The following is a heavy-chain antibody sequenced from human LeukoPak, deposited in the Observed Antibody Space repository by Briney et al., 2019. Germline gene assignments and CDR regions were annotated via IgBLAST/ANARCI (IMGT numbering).Heavy chain of an antibody. V-gene: IGHV4-39*01. CDR3: ARHKSFDYLSPIDS. J-gene: IGHJ4*02. CDR1: GGSVSSSRYY. CDR2: IYYTGRT. Sequence: SETLSLTCPVYGGSVSSSRYYWGWIRQPPGKGPEWIGSIYYTGRTYYKPSLKSRGTISVDASKNQISLKLSSVTAADTAVYFFARHKSFDYLSPIDSWGQGTLVTV. D-gene: IGHD3-9*01.